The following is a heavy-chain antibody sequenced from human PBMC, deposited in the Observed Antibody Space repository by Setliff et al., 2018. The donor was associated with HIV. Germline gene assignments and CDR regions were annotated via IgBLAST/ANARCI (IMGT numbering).Heavy chain of an antibody. D-gene: IGHD5-12*01. Sequence: GGSLRLSCAASGFTFANYWMHWVHQAPGKGLVWVSRIHYDGSTTNYADPVKGRFTISRDNSKKILYLQMNSLRAEDTAVYYCAKDIPVEGDSGYDPLFGYWGQGTLVTVSS. CDR3: AKDIPVEGDSGYDPLFGY. J-gene: IGHJ4*02. CDR1: GFTFANYW. CDR2: IHYDGSTT. V-gene: IGHV3-74*01.